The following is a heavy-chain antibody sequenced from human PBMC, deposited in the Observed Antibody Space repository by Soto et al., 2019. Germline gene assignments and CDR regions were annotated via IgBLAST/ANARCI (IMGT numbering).Heavy chain of an antibody. Sequence: GPSVKVSCKASGYTFTRYDINWVRQATGQGLEWMGYINPNSGYTTYAQKIRGRVTMTTDTSTSTVYMELRSLRSDDTAVYYCGREMGTRSDPQNFFDYWGQGALVTVSS. D-gene: IGHD6-25*01. CDR2: INPNSGYT. CDR1: GYTFTRYD. V-gene: IGHV1-18*01. J-gene: IGHJ4*02. CDR3: GREMGTRSDPQNFFDY.